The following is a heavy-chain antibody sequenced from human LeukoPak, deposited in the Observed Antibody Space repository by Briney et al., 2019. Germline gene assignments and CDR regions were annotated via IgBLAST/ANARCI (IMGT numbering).Heavy chain of an antibody. CDR2: ISGSGGST. V-gene: IGHV3-23*01. D-gene: IGHD3-22*01. CDR1: GFTLSSYA. Sequence: PGGSLRLSCAASGFTLSSYAMSWVRQAPGKGLEWVSAISGSGGSTYYADSVKGRFTISRDNSKNTLYLQMNSLRAEDTAVYYCAKDYRRNSYDSSGYCDAFDIWGQGTMVTVSS. CDR3: AKDYRRNSYDSSGYCDAFDI. J-gene: IGHJ3*02.